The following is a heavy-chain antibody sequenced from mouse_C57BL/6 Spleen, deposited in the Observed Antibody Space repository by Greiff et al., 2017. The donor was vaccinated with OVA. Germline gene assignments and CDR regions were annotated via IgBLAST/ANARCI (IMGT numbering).Heavy chain of an antibody. CDR1: GFTFTDYS. CDR3: ARSYYDYDGYAMDY. D-gene: IGHD2-4*01. J-gene: IGHJ4*01. V-gene: IGHV7-3*01. Sequence: EVQLVESGGGLVQPGGSLSLSCAASGFTFTDYSMSWVRQPPGKALEWLGFIRNKANGYTTEYSASVKGRFTISRDNSQSILYLQMNALRAEDSATYYCARSYYDYDGYAMDYWGQGTSVTVSS. CDR2: IRNKANGYTT.